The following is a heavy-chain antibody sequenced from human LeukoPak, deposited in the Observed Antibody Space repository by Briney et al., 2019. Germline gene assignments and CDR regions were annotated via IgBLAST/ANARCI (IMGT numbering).Heavy chain of an antibody. V-gene: IGHV3-15*01. J-gene: IGHJ4*02. D-gene: IGHD3-10*01. CDR3: TTEDPGSEPIYGSGSYRYY. CDR1: GFTFSNAW. CDR2: IKSKTDGGTT. Sequence: PGGSLRLSCAASGFTFSNAWMSWVRQAPGKGLEWVGRIKSKTDGGTTDYAAPVKGRFTISRDDSKNTLYLQMNSLKTEDTAVYYCTTEDPGSEPIYGSGSYRYYWGQGTLVTVSS.